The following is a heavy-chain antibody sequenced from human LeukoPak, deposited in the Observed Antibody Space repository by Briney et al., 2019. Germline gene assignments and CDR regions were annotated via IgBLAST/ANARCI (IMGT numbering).Heavy chain of an antibody. J-gene: IGHJ4*02. CDR1: GFSFNSFA. Sequence: GGSLRLSCAASGFSFNSFAMSWVRRAPGKGLEWVATISGLGDSRDYAESVKGRFSIARDDSKNTLYLQMSSLRPNDTAVYYCAKRFLEWIYGPFDHWGQGSLVIVSS. D-gene: IGHD3-3*01. CDR3: AKRFLEWIYGPFDH. CDR2: ISGLGDSR. V-gene: IGHV3-23*01.